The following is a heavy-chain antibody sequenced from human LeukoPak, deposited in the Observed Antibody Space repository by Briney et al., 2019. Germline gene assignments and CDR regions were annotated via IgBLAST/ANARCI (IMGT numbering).Heavy chain of an antibody. V-gene: IGHV3-30*04. J-gene: IGHJ6*03. Sequence: SGRSLRLSCAASGFTFSSYAMHWVRQAPGKGLEWVAVISYDGSNKYYADSVKGRFTISRDNSKNTLYLQMNSLRAEDTAVYYCARARFETTVTTLVRKKDYYYYNMDVWGKGTTVTVSS. CDR2: ISYDGSNK. CDR1: GFTFSSYA. CDR3: ARARFETTVTTLVRKKDYYYYNMDV. D-gene: IGHD4-17*01.